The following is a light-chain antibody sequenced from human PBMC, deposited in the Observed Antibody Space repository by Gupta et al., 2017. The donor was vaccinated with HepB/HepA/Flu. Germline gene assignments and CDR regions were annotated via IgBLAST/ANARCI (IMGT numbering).Light chain of an antibody. Sequence: DIVLTKSPDSLAVSLGERATLSCKSSQSILLNSKNYLAWYQQKPGQPPKLLIYWTSTRESGVPDRFSGSGSGTDFTLTISSLQAEDVAVYYCQQDDSHEITFGGGTRVDI. CDR2: WTS. CDR1: QSILLNSKNY. CDR3: QQDDSHEIT. V-gene: IGKV4-1*01. J-gene: IGKJ4*01.